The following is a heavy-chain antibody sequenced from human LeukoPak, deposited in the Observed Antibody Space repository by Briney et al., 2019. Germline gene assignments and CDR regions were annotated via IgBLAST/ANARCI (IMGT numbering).Heavy chain of an antibody. J-gene: IGHJ5*02. CDR1: GYTFTGFY. D-gene: IGHD2-2*01. Sequence: ASVKVSCKASGYTFTGFYIHWLRQAPGQGLEWVGWMNPNSGDANYAPKFQGRVTMTRDTSISTAYMELSSLRFEDTAVYYCARGHCGSATCQRNWFDPWGQGSLVTVSS. CDR3: ARGHCGSATCQRNWFDP. CDR2: MNPNSGDA. V-gene: IGHV1-2*02.